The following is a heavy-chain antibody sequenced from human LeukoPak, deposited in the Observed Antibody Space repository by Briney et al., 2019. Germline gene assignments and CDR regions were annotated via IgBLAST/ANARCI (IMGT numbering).Heavy chain of an antibody. CDR2: IYYSGSA. CDR1: GDSISNDNYY. D-gene: IGHD2-2*01. Sequence: SETLSLTCTVSGDSISNDNYYWGWTRQPPGKGLEWIGSIYYSGSAYYNLSLNTRVTISVDTSKNQFSLKVRSVTAADTAVYYCARQGRYQLLFDVDSWGQGTLVTVSS. V-gene: IGHV4-39*01. CDR3: ARQGRYQLLFDVDS. J-gene: IGHJ4*02.